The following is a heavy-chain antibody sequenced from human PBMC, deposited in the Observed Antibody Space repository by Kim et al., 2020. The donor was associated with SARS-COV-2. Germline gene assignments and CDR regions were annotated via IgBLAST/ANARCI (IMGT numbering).Heavy chain of an antibody. CDR3: TTVTHWSTSSF. Sequence: GGSLRLSCTISGVYITNSWMSWVRQAPGKGLEWVGRIKGNAETGSTAYAAAVRGIFTISRDESKNTLYLQMNGLRSADTALYYCTTVTHWSTSSF. CDR1: GVYITNSW. D-gene: IGHD3-3*01. V-gene: IGHV3-15*01. CDR2: IKGNAETGST. J-gene: IGHJ3*01.